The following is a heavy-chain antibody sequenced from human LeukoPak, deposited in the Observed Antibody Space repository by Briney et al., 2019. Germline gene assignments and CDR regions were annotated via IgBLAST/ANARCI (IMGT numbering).Heavy chain of an antibody. V-gene: IGHV3-21*01. CDR1: GFTFSDHP. D-gene: IGHD6-13*01. J-gene: IGHJ4*02. CDR2: ISSSSSFI. CDR3: AGGARRQQPFDY. Sequence: PGGSLRLSCAASGFTFSDHPMNWVRQAPGKGLAWVSSISSSSSFIYYADSVKGRFTISRDNAKNSLYLQMNSLRAEDTAVYYCAGGARRQQPFDYWGQGTLVTVSS.